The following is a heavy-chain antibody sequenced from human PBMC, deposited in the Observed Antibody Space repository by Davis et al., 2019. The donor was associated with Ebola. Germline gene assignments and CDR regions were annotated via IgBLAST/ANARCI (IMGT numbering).Heavy chain of an antibody. J-gene: IGHJ6*02. D-gene: IGHD2-2*01. CDR3: ARDCSSTSCRTYYYGMDV. CDR1: GFTFSDYY. Sequence: GESLKISCAASGFTFSDYYMSWIRQAPGKALEWVSYISSSGSTIYYADSVKGRFTISRDNAKNSLYLQMNSLRAEDTAVYYCARDCSSTSCRTYYYGMDVWGQGTTVTVSS. CDR2: ISSSGSTI. V-gene: IGHV3-11*04.